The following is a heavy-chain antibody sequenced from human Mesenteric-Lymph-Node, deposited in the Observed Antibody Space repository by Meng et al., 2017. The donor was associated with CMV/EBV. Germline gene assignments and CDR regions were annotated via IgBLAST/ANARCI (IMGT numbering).Heavy chain of an antibody. J-gene: IGHJ5*02. CDR3: ARGWIAARRTGWFDP. Sequence: GSLRLSCAVYGGSFSGYYWSWIRQPPGKGLEWIGEINHSGSTNYNPSLKSRVTISVDTSKNQFSLKLSSVTAADTAVYYCARGWIAARRTGWFDPWGQGTLVTVSS. CDR1: GGSFSGYY. D-gene: IGHD6-6*01. V-gene: IGHV4-34*01. CDR2: INHSGST.